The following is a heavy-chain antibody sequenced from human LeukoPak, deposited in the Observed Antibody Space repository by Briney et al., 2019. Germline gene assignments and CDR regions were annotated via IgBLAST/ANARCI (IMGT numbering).Heavy chain of an antibody. CDR1: GFTFSSYG. Sequence: QPWRSLRLSCAASGFTFSSYGMHWVRQAPGKGLEWVAVISYDGSNKYYADSVKGRFTISRDNSKNTLYLQMNSLRAEDTAVYYCAKSTLGSGSYYSILGIDYGGQGTLVTVSS. CDR3: AKSTLGSGSYYSILGIDY. CDR2: ISYDGSNK. D-gene: IGHD3-10*01. J-gene: IGHJ4*02. V-gene: IGHV3-30*18.